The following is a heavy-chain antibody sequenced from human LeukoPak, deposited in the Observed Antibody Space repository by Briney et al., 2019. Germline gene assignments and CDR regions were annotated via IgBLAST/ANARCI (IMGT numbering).Heavy chain of an antibody. J-gene: IGHJ5*01. D-gene: IGHD6-19*01. CDR1: GFTFDDFA. Sequence: GGSLRLSCAASGFTFDDFAMNWVRQAPGKGLEWVSGINWNGDNTGYGDSVKGRFTISRDNIKNSLYLQMNTMRVEDTALYYCARGAGSGWSGWFDSWGQGTLVIVSS. CDR3: ARGAGSGWSGWFDS. CDR2: INWNGDNT. V-gene: IGHV3-20*04.